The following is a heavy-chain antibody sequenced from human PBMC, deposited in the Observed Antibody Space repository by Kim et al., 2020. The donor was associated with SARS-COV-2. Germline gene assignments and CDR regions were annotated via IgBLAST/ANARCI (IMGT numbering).Heavy chain of an antibody. CDR3: ARGKSSSSAYFQH. Sequence: YAQKFKGRVTMTRNTSISTAYMELSSLRSEDTAVYYCARGKSSSSAYFQHWGQGTLVTVSS. J-gene: IGHJ1*01. D-gene: IGHD6-6*01. V-gene: IGHV1-8*01.